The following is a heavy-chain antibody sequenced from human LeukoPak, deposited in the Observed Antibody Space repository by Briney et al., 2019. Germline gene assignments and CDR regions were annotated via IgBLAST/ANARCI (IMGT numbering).Heavy chain of an antibody. CDR2: ISSSSSYI. Sequence: GGSLRLSCAASGFTFSSYSMNWVRQAPGKGLEWVSSISSSSSYIYYADSVKGRFTISRDNAKNSLYLQMNSLRAEDTAVYYCASESLYSSSGEGYWGQGTLVTVSS. D-gene: IGHD6-13*01. V-gene: IGHV3-21*01. CDR3: ASESLYSSSGEGY. J-gene: IGHJ4*02. CDR1: GFTFSSYS.